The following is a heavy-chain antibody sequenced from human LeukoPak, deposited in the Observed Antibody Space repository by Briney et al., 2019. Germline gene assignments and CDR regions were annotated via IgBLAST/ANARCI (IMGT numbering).Heavy chain of an antibody. CDR1: GGSITNYY. CDR3: ARSTQDSRTSFDY. J-gene: IGHJ4*02. CDR2: IYHSGST. Sequence: SETLSVTRTVSGGSITNYYWSWIRQPPGKGLEYIGFIYHSGSTNYNPSLKSRVTMSVDKSKNQCSLRLSSVTAADTAIYFCARSTQDSRTSFDYWGPGNPGYRLL. D-gene: IGHD6-13*01. V-gene: IGHV4-59*01.